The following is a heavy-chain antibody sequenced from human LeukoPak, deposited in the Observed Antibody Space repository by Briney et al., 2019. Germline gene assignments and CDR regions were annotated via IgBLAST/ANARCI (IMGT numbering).Heavy chain of an antibody. Sequence: GASVKVSFKASGYTFTSYDINWVRQATGQGLEWMGWMNPNSGNTGYAQKFQGRVTMTRNTSISTAYMELSSLRSEDTAVYYCARASTIFGRAEYFQHWGQGTLVTVSS. J-gene: IGHJ1*01. CDR2: MNPNSGNT. V-gene: IGHV1-8*01. CDR1: GYTFTSYD. D-gene: IGHD3-3*01. CDR3: ARASTIFGRAEYFQH.